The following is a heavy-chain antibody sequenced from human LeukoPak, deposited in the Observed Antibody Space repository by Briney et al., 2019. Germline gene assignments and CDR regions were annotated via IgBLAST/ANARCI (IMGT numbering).Heavy chain of an antibody. CDR3: ANLDVPDYVIDY. Sequence: GGSLRLSCAVSGFTFSSYAMSWVRQAPGKGLEWVSAISGSGGSTYYADSVKGRFTISRDNSKNTLYLQMNSLRAEDTAVYYCANLDVPDYVIDYWGQGTLVTVSS. CDR2: ISGSGGST. CDR1: GFTFSSYA. D-gene: IGHD4-17*01. J-gene: IGHJ4*02. V-gene: IGHV3-23*01.